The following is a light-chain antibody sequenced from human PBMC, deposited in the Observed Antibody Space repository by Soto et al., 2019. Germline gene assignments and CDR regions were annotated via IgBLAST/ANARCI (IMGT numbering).Light chain of an antibody. V-gene: IGKV3-20*01. CDR1: QSVDRAY. J-gene: IGKJ2*01. CDR3: QQYSDSPPYT. Sequence: EVVLTQSPGTLSLSPGERATLSCRASQSVDRAYLAWYQQKPGQAPRLLIYGSSTRASDIPDRFSGSGSGTDFTLTISRLEPADFAVYYCQQYSDSPPYTFGQGTKLEIK. CDR2: GSS.